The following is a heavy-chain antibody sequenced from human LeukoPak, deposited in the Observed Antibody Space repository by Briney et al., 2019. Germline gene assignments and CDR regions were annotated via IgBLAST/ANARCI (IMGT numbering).Heavy chain of an antibody. D-gene: IGHD3-10*01. V-gene: IGHV3-74*01. CDR3: ARVSSLWSFDY. J-gene: IGHJ4*02. CDR1: GFTFSTHW. CDR2: ISPDGSRT. Sequence: GGLLRLSCAASGFTFSTHWMHWVRQTPGKGLVWVSRISPDGSRTAYADSVKGRFTISRDSARDTLYLQLNSLGAEDTAVYYCARVSSLWSFDYWGQGTLVTVSS.